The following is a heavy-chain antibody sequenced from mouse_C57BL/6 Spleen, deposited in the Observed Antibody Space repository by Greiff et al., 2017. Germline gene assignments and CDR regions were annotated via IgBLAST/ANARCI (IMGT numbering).Heavy chain of an antibody. J-gene: IGHJ2*01. CDR3: ARDGKEDY. CDR2: IDPSDSYT. Sequence: VQLQQPGAELVRPGTSVKLSCKASGYTFTSYWMHWVKQRPGQGLEWIGVIDPSDSYTNYNQKFKGKATLTVDTSSSTAYMQLSSLTSEDSAVYYCARDGKEDYWGQGTTLTVSS. V-gene: IGHV1-59*01. D-gene: IGHD2-1*01. CDR1: GYTFTSYW.